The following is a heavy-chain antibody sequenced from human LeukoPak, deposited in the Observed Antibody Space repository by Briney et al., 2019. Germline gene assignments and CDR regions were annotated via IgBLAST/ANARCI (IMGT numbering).Heavy chain of an antibody. CDR2: TWYDGSNK. CDR3: AKASGTLRGYYYMDV. CDR1: GFTFSSYG. Sequence: GRSLRLSCAASGFTFSSYGMHWVRQAPGKGLEWVAVTWYDGSNKYYADSVKGRFTISRDNSKNTLYLQMNSLRAEDTAVYYCAKASGTLRGYYYMDVWGKGTTVTVSS. V-gene: IGHV3-33*06. D-gene: IGHD1-1*01. J-gene: IGHJ6*03.